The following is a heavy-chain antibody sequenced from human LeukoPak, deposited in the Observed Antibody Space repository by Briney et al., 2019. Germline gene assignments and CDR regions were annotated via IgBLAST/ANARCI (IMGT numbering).Heavy chain of an antibody. V-gene: IGHV1-69*01. CDR1: GGTFSSYA. CDR3: ARPFLTGYGMDV. J-gene: IGHJ6*02. Sequence: ASVKVSCKACGGTFSSYAISWVRQGPGQGLEWMGGIIPIFGTANYAQKFQGRVTITADESTSTAYMELSSLRSEDTAVYYCARPFLTGYGMDVWGQGTTVTVSS. CDR2: IIPIFGTA.